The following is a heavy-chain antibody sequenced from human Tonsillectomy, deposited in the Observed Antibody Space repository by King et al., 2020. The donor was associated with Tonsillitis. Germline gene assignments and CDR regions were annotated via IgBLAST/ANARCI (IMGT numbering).Heavy chain of an antibody. Sequence: HLPHWVSGLLTPSETLSLTCAVYGGSFSDYSWSWIRQPPGKGLELIGEINHGGGTYYNPSLKSRVTISVDTSKNQFSLRMSSVTAADTAVYYCARGPSAISGVVITPPTYFDFWGQGTLVTVSS. J-gene: IGHJ4*02. CDR2: INHGGGT. CDR1: GGSFSDYS. V-gene: IGHV4-34*01. D-gene: IGHD3-3*01. CDR3: ARGPSAISGVVITPPTYFDF.